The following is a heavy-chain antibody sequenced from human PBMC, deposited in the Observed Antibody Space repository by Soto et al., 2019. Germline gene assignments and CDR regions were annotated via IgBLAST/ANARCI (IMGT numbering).Heavy chain of an antibody. CDR3: ARSAMVLYYYGMDV. CDR1: GGTFSSYA. V-gene: IGHV1-69*13. Sequence: SVKVSCKASGGTFSSYAISWVRQAPGQGLEWMGGIIPIFGTANYAQKLQGRVTITADVSTSTAYMELSSLRSEDTAVYYCARSAMVLYYYGMDVWGQGTTVTVSS. J-gene: IGHJ6*02. D-gene: IGHD5-18*01. CDR2: IIPIFGTA.